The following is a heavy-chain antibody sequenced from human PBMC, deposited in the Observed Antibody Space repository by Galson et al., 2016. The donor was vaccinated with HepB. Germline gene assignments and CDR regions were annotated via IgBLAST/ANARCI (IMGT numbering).Heavy chain of an antibody. CDR1: GFTFDDYA. Sequence: SLRLSCAASGFTFDDYAMHWVRQAPGKGLEWVSGISWNSGSIGYADSVKGRFTISRDNAKNSLYMQMNSLRAEDTALYYCAKDNRGDDGDYERDWYFDLWGRGTLVTVSS. CDR3: AKDNRGDDGDYERDWYFDL. D-gene: IGHD4-17*01. V-gene: IGHV3-9*01. CDR2: ISWNSGSI. J-gene: IGHJ2*01.